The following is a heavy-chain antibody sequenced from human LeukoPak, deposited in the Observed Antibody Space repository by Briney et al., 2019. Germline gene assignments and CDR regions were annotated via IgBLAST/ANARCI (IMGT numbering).Heavy chain of an antibody. V-gene: IGHV3-30*18. CDR3: AKVNYYESSGYYDY. D-gene: IGHD3-22*01. CDR2: ISHDGTNK. CDR1: GFPFSSYG. J-gene: IGHJ4*02. Sequence: QPGGSLRLSCAASGFPFSSYGMHWVRQAPGKGLEWVAVISHDGTNKYYVDSVKGRFTISRDNSKNTLYLQMNSLRAEDTAVYYCAKVNYYESSGYYDYWGQGTLVTVSS.